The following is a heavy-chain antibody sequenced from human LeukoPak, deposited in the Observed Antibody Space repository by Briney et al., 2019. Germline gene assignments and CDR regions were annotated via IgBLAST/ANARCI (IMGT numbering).Heavy chain of an antibody. Sequence: GGSLTLSCAASGFTFDTYAMSWVRQAPGKGLEWVSSIGGRSGTTFYADSVKGRFTDSRDNSKNTLYLQMNTLRAEDTAIYYCAKFSGYNWNYYFDFWGQGTLVTVSS. J-gene: IGHJ4*02. CDR2: IGGRSGTT. V-gene: IGHV3-23*01. CDR3: AKFSGYNWNYYFDF. CDR1: GFTFDTYA. D-gene: IGHD1-7*01.